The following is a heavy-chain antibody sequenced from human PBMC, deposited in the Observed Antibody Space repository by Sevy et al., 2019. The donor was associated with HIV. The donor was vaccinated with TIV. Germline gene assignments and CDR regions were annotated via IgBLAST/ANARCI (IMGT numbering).Heavy chain of an antibody. CDR3: ARDGGCSSTSCLLYFDY. J-gene: IGHJ4*02. CDR2: ITSGSTYI. V-gene: IGHV3-21*01. Sequence: GESLKISCAASGFTFNSYTMNWVRQAPGKGLEWVSSITSGSTYIYYADSVKGRFTISRDNAKNSLYLQMNSLRAEDTAVYYCARDGGCSSTSCLLYFDYWGQGSLVTVSS. CDR1: GFTFNSYT. D-gene: IGHD2-2*01.